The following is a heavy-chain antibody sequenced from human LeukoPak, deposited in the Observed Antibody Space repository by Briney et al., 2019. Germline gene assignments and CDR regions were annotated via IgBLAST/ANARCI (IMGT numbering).Heavy chain of an antibody. J-gene: IGHJ4*02. CDR1: GFTFSTYS. D-gene: IGHD3-10*01. Sequence: GGSLRLSCAASGFTFSTYSMNWVRQAPGKGLEWVSSITSSRSYIYYADSVKGRFTISRDNAKNSLYLQMNSLRAEDTAVYYCARDRYYYGSGSYYEVDYWGQGTLVTVSS. CDR2: ITSSRSYI. V-gene: IGHV3-21*01. CDR3: ARDRYYYGSGSYYEVDY.